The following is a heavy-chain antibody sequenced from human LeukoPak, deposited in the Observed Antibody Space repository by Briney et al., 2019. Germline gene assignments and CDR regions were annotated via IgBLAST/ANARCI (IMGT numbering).Heavy chain of an antibody. J-gene: IGHJ5*02. V-gene: IGHV3-7*01. Sequence: PGGSLRLSCAASKFTFSSYWMSWVRQAPGKGLEWVANIKQDGSEKYYVDSVKGRFTISRDNAKNSLYLQMHSLRAEDTAVHYCARAASESYEDWFDPWGQGTLVTVSS. CDR3: ARAASESYEDWFDP. CDR2: IKQDGSEK. D-gene: IGHD3-3*01. CDR1: KFTFSSYW.